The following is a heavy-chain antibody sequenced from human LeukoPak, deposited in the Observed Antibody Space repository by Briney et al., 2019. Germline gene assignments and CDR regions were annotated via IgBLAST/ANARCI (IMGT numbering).Heavy chain of an antibody. CDR3: AHKYDFWSGYDN. CDR1: GFSLSGGGVG. D-gene: IGHD3-3*01. J-gene: IGHJ4*02. V-gene: IGHV2-5*01. Sequence: SGPTLVNSTQTLTLTCTFSGFSLSGGGVGVGWIRQPPGKALEWLSLIYWNDDKRYSPSLKNRLSIAKGTSKNQVVLTMTSMDPLDTGTYYCAHKYDFWSGYDNWGPGTLVTVSS. CDR2: IYWNDDK.